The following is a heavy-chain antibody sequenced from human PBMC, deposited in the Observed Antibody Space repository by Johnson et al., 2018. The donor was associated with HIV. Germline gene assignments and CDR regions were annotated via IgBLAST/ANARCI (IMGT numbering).Heavy chain of an antibody. CDR2: IKSNTDGGTA. V-gene: IGHV3-15*01. J-gene: IGHJ3*02. D-gene: IGHD4-17*01. Sequence: VQLVESGGGLVSPGGSLTLSCAASGFTFSNAWMTWVRQAPGKGLEWVGRIKSNTDGGTADYVAPVKDRFTISRDDSRNTLYLQMNSLKTEDTAVYYCTTDRGNGDYDAFDIWGQGTMVTVSS. CDR3: TTDRGNGDYDAFDI. CDR1: GFTFSNAW.